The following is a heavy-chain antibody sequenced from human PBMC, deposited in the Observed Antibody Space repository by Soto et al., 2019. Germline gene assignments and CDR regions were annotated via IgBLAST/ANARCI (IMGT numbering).Heavy chain of an antibody. CDR2: IIGSGGST. CDR3: AKDKSGYDPWGFDY. V-gene: IGHV3-23*01. J-gene: IGHJ4*02. Sequence: GGSLRLSCAASGVTFCTSAMSWVRQAPGKGLEWVSAIIGSGGSTYYADSVKGRFTISRDNSKNTLYLQMNSLRAEDTAVYYCAKDKSGYDPWGFDYWGQGTLVTVSS. D-gene: IGHD5-12*01. CDR1: GVTFCTSA.